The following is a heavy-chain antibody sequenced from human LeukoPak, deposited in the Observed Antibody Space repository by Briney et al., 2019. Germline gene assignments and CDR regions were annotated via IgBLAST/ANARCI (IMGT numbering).Heavy chain of an antibody. CDR2: ISGSGGST. J-gene: IGHJ4*02. V-gene: IGHV3-23*01. CDR1: GFTFSIYA. D-gene: IGHD2-15*01. CDR3: AKDRFQYCSGGSCYFDY. Sequence: PGGSLRLSCAASGFTFSIYAMSWVRQAPGKGLEWVSAISGSGGSTYYADSVKGRFTISRDNSKNTLYLQMNSLRAEDTAVYYCAKDRFQYCSGGSCYFDYWGQGTLVTVSS.